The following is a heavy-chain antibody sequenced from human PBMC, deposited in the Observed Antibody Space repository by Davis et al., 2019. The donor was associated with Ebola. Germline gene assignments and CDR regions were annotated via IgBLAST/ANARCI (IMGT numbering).Heavy chain of an antibody. CDR3: ARDRELRYFDWLFLFDY. CDR1: GYTFVAYY. CDR2: ISAYNGNT. Sequence: ASVKVSCKASGYTFVAYYMHWVRQAPGQGLEWMGWISAYNGNTNYAQKFQGRVTMTRDTSISTAYMELSSLRSEDTAVYYCARDRELRYFDWLFLFDYWGQGTLVTVSS. J-gene: IGHJ4*02. D-gene: IGHD3-9*01. V-gene: IGHV1-2*02.